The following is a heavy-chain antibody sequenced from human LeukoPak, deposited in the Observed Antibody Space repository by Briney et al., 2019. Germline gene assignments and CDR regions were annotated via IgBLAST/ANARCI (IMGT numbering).Heavy chain of an antibody. CDR3: ARVPSESAIWYYYYGMDV. D-gene: IGHD3-16*01. J-gene: IGHJ6*02. CDR1: GYTFTSYY. CDR2: INPSGGST. V-gene: IGHV1-46*01. Sequence: ASVKVSCKASGYTFTSYYMHWVRQAPGQGLEWMGIINPSGGSTSYAQKFQGRVTMTRDTSTSTVYMELSSLRSEDTAVYYCARVPSESAIWYYYYGMDVWGQGTAVTVSS.